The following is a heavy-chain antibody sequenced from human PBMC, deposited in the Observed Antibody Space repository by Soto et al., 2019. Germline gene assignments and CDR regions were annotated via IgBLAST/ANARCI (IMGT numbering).Heavy chain of an antibody. D-gene: IGHD3-3*01. Sequence: SETLSLTCTVSGGSISSSSYYWGWIRQPPGKGLEWIGSIYYSGSTYYNPSLKSRVTISVDTSKNQFSLKLSSVTAADTAVYYCARQVDDFWSGYYINYYYYMDVWGKGTTVTVSS. V-gene: IGHV4-39*01. J-gene: IGHJ6*03. CDR1: GGSISSSSYY. CDR3: ARQVDDFWSGYYINYYYYMDV. CDR2: IYYSGST.